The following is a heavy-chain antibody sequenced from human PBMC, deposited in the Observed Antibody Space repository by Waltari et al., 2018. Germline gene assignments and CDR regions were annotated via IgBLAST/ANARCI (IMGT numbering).Heavy chain of an antibody. CDR3: ARAHQVLTDAFDI. CDR2: INPNSSGT. CDR1: GYTFNGNY. Sequence: QVQLVQSGAEVQKPGASVKVSCKASGYTFNGNYMHWVRQAPGQGLEWMGWINPNSSGTNYAQKLQGRFTMTRDTSISTAYMELSRLRSDDTAVYYCARAHQVLTDAFDIWGQGTLVTVSS. V-gene: IGHV1-2*02. J-gene: IGHJ3*02.